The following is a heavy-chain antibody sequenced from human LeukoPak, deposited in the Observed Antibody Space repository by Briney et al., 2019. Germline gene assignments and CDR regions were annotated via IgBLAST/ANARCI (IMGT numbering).Heavy chain of an antibody. CDR2: IIPIFGTA. CDR1: GGTFSSYA. V-gene: IGHV1-69*13. D-gene: IGHD6-6*01. Sequence: SVKVSCKASGGTFSSYAISWVRQAPGQGLEWMGGIIPIFGTANYAQKFQGRVTITADESTSTAYMELNSLRAEDTAVYYCARDRGSSSWGYYYGMDVWGQGTTVTVSS. CDR3: ARDRGSSSWGYYYGMDV. J-gene: IGHJ6*02.